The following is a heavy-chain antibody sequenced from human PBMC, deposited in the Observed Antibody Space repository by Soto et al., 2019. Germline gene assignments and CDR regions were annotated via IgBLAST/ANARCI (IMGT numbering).Heavy chain of an antibody. Sequence: ASVKVSCNASGGTFSSYAISWVRQAPGQGLEWMGGIIPIFGTANYAQKFQGRVTITADESTSTAYMELSSLRSEDTAVYYCARARNYYDSSGYHYFDYWGQGTLVTVSS. J-gene: IGHJ4*02. CDR2: IIPIFGTA. CDR3: ARARNYYDSSGYHYFDY. D-gene: IGHD3-22*01. V-gene: IGHV1-69*13. CDR1: GGTFSSYA.